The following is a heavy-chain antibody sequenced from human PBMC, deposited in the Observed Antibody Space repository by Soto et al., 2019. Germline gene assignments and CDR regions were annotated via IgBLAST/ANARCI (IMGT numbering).Heavy chain of an antibody. CDR1: GASLSSGTYY. D-gene: IGHD6-13*01. Sequence: SETLPLTCTVSGASLSSGTYYWGWIRQPPGKGLEWIVTISYTGNTYYNPSLRSRVTISVDTSKNQFSLKVSSVTATDTAVYYCARHKDTSTRYLLPDYWGQGTLVTVSS. CDR3: ARHKDTSTRYLLPDY. CDR2: ISYTGNT. V-gene: IGHV4-39*01. J-gene: IGHJ4*02.